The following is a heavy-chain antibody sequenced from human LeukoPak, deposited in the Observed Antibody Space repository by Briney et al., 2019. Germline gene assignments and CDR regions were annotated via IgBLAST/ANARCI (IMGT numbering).Heavy chain of an antibody. CDR1: GFTFSSYS. J-gene: IGHJ4*02. CDR2: ISSSSSYI. Sequence: GGSLRLSCAASGFTFSSYSMNWVRQAPGKGVEWVSSISSSSSYIYYADSVKGRFTISRDNAKNSLYLQMNSLRAEDTAVYYCARWGEGPPFDYWGQGTLVTVSS. CDR3: ARWGEGPPFDY. D-gene: IGHD3-10*01. V-gene: IGHV3-21*01.